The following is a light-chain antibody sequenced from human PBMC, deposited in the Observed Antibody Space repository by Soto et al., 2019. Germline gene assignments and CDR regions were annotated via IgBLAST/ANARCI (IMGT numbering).Light chain of an antibody. J-gene: IGKJ1*01. V-gene: IGKV1-5*03. CDR1: QSISSW. CDR3: QQYNSYWT. CDR2: KAS. Sequence: DVKMTQSPSTLSASVGDRVTITCRASQSISSWLAWYQQKPGKAPKLLIYKASSLEGGVPSRFSGSGSGTEFTLTISSLQPDDFATYYCQQYNSYWTFGQGTKVDNK.